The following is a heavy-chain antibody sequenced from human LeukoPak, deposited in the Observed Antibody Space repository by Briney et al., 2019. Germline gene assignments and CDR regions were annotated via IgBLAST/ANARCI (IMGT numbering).Heavy chain of an antibody. Sequence: GGSLRLSCTASEFTFISYWMTWVRQAPGKGLEWVANIKQDGGETYYVDSVKGRFTISRDNAKNSLYLQMNSLGGDDTAIYYCATYSSLNAREFHYWGQGTLVTVPS. CDR2: IKQDGGET. CDR3: ATYSSLNAREFHY. CDR1: EFTFISYW. J-gene: IGHJ1*01. D-gene: IGHD4-11*01. V-gene: IGHV3-7*01.